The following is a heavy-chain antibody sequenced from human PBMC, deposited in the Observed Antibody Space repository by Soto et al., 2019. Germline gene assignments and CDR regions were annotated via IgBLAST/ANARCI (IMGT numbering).Heavy chain of an antibody. CDR1: GFTFSSYD. Sequence: EVQLVESGGGLVQPGGSLRLSCAASGFTFSSYDMHWVRQATGKGLEWVSAIGTAGDKYYAGSVKGRFTISRENGKNSLYLQMNSLRAGDTAVYYCAIFGVGQLYDYWGQGTLVTVSS. CDR2: IGTAGDK. J-gene: IGHJ4*02. CDR3: AIFGVGQLYDY. D-gene: IGHD6-13*01. V-gene: IGHV3-13*04.